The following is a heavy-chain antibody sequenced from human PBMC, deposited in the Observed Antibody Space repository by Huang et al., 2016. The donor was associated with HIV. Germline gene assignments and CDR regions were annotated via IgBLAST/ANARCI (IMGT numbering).Heavy chain of an antibody. CDR1: GGSFSGYY. Sequence: QVQLQQWGAGLLRPSETLSLTCAVYGGSFSGYYGTWSRQPPGKGLEWIGEINHSEGTNYNPSLKSRVTISVDTSRNQFSLTLTSVTAADTAVYYCARGQGGYYYYYMDVWGKGTTVTVSS. CDR3: ARGQGGYYYYYMDV. CDR2: INHSEGT. V-gene: IGHV4-34*01. J-gene: IGHJ6*03.